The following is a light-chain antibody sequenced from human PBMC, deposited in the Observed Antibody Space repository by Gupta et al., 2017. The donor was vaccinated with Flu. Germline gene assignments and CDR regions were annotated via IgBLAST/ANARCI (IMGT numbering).Light chain of an antibody. CDR1: QNINNW. CDR3: QQYDSYSRT. J-gene: IGKJ1*01. CDR2: KAS. V-gene: IGKV1-5*03. Sequence: DIQMTQSPSTLSASVGDRVTITCRASQNINNWLAWYQQKPEKAPKLLIFKASSLESAVPSRFIGSGSGTEFTLTISGLQPADFATYYCQQYDSYSRTFGQGTKVEIK.